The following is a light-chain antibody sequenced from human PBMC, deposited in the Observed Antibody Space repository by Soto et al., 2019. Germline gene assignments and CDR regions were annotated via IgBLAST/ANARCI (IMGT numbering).Light chain of an antibody. V-gene: IGLV2-8*01. CDR2: EVT. CDR3: ASYTSSSSYV. CDR1: SSDVGGYNF. J-gene: IGLJ1*01. Sequence: QSALTQPPSASGSPGQSVTISCTGTSSDVGGYNFVSWYQQHPGKAPQLIIYEVTKRPSGVPDRFSGSKSGNTASLTVSELQTEDEADYYCASYTSSSSYVFGTGTKVTVL.